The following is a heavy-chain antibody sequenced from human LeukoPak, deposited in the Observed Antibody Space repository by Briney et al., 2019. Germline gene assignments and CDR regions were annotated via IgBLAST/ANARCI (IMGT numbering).Heavy chain of an antibody. Sequence: SETLCLTCTVSGGSISSYYWSWIRQPPGKGLEWIGYIYYSGSTNYNPSLKSRVTISVDTSKNQFSLKLSSVTAADTAVYYCARDATVTTGEYHYYGMDVWGQGTTVTVSS. CDR3: ARDATVTTGEYHYYGMDV. CDR2: IYYSGST. J-gene: IGHJ6*02. CDR1: GGSISSYY. D-gene: IGHD4-17*01. V-gene: IGHV4-59*01.